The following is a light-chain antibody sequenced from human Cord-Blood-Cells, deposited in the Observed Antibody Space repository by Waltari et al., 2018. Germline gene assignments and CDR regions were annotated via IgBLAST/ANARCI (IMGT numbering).Light chain of an antibody. CDR1: QSISSY. CDR2: AAS. Sequence: SVTITCRASQSISSYLNWYQQKPGKAPKLLIYAASSLQSGVPSRFSGSGSGTDFTLTISSLQPEDFATYYCQQSYSTPYTFGQGTKLEIK. J-gene: IGKJ2*01. V-gene: IGKV1-39*01. CDR3: QQSYSTPYT.